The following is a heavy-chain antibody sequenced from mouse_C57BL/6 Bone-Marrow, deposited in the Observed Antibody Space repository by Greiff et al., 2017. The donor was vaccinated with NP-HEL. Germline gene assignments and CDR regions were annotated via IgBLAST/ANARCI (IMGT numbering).Heavy chain of an antibody. CDR1: GFNIKDDY. CDR2: IDPENGDT. J-gene: IGHJ3*01. V-gene: IGHV14-4*01. Sequence: VQLQQSGAELVRPGASVKLSCTASGFNIKDDYMHWVKQRPEQGLEWIGWIDPENGDTEYASKFQGKATITADTSSNTAYLQLSSLTSEDTAVYYCTTGWLLRPGIAYWGQGTLVTVSA. CDR3: TTGWLLRPGIAY. D-gene: IGHD2-3*01.